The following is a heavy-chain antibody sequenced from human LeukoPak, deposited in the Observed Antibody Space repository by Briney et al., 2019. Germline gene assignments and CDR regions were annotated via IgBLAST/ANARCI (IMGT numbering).Heavy chain of an antibody. V-gene: IGHV1-46*01. CDR2: INPSGGST. Sequence: GASVKVSCKASGYTFTSYYMHWVQQAPGQELEWMGIINPSGGSTSYAQKFQGRVTMTRDMSTSTVYMELSSLRSEDTAVYYCARGRPGGHSWNYWGQGTLVTVSS. CDR3: ARGRPGGHSWNY. CDR1: GYTFTSYY. J-gene: IGHJ4*02. D-gene: IGHD1-26*01.